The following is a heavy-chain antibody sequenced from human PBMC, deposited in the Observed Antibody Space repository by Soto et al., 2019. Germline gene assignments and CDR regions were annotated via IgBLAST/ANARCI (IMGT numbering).Heavy chain of an antibody. CDR2: ISGSGDST. V-gene: IGHV3-23*01. Sequence: EVQLLESGGNLGQPGGSLRLSCAVSGFTFSSYAMSWVRQAPGKGLEWVSGISGSGDSTYYADSVKGRFTISRDNSKNTLYLQINILRAEDTAVYYCPRFGRDYPSWYFDLWGRGTLVIVSS. CDR3: PRFGRDYPSWYFDL. J-gene: IGHJ2*01. D-gene: IGHD4-17*01. CDR1: GFTFSSYA.